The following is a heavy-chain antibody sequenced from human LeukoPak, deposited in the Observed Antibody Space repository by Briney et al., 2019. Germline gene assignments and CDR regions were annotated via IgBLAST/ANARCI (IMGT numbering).Heavy chain of an antibody. CDR2: IYTSGST. J-gene: IGHJ4*02. CDR1: GNSISSGDNY. Sequence: SETLSLTCTVSGNSISSGDNYWSWIRQPAGKGLEWIGRIYTSGSTSYNPSLKSRVTISGDTSKNQFSLRLSSVTAADMAVYYCARASYSYDINGWVPFDYWGQGTLVTVSS. CDR3: ARASYSYDINGWVPFDY. V-gene: IGHV4-61*02. D-gene: IGHD3-22*01.